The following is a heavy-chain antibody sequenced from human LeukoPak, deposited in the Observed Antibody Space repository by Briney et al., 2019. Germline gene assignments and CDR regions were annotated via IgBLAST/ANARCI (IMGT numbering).Heavy chain of an antibody. CDR2: INPNSGGT. CDR1: GYTFTAYY. D-gene: IGHD5-18*01. Sequence: ASVKVSCKTSGYTFTAYYMHWVRQAPGQGLEWMGWINPNSGGTNYAQKFQGRVTMTRDTSISTAYMELNRLRSDDTAVYYCARDGSTAMVSDYWGQGTLVTVSS. CDR3: ARDGSTAMVSDY. V-gene: IGHV1-2*02. J-gene: IGHJ4*02.